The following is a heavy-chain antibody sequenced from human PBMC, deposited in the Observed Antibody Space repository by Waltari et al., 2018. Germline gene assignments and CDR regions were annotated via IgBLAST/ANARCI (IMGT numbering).Heavy chain of an antibody. V-gene: IGHV1-69*11. D-gene: IGHD3-22*01. J-gene: IGHJ4*02. CDR1: GGTFSSLA. CDR3: ASAGLNYDSSGYYYGRFDY. CDR2: TTPILGKT. Sequence: QVQLVQSGAEVKKPGSSVKVSCKASGGTFSSLASSWVRQAPGQGLEWMGWTTPILGKTNYAQEFQGRVTITADESTNTAYMELSSLRSDDTAVYYCASAGLNYDSSGYYYGRFDYWGQGTLVTVSS.